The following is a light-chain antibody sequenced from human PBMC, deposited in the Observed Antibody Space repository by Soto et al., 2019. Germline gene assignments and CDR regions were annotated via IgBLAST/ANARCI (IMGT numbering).Light chain of an antibody. V-gene: IGKV3-11*01. Sequence: EIVLTQSPATLSLSPGERATVSCRASQSVSSHLAWYQQKRGQAPRLLIYDASSRASGITARFSGSGSGTDFTLTISSLEPEDFGVYYCQQCGNLPLTFGQGTRLEIK. J-gene: IGKJ5*01. CDR2: DAS. CDR1: QSVSSH. CDR3: QQCGNLPLT.